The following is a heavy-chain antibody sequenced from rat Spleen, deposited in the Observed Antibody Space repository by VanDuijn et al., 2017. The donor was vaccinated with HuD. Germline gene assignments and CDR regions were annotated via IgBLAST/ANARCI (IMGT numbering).Heavy chain of an antibody. CDR3: TRGGYFRY. Sequence: EVQLQESGPGLVKPSQSLSLTCSVTGYSITSSYRWNWIRKFPGNKLEWMGYINSEGSTNYNPSLKSRISITRDTSKNQFFLQVNSVTTEDTATYYCTRGGYFRYWGQGVMVTVSS. CDR2: INSEGST. CDR1: GYSITSSYR. D-gene: IGHD2-5*01. J-gene: IGHJ2*01. V-gene: IGHV3-3*01.